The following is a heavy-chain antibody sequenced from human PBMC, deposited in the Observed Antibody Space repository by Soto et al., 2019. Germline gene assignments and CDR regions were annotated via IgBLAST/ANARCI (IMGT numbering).Heavy chain of an antibody. CDR1: GFTFSSYS. Sequence: GGPLRLSCAASGFTFSSYSMNWVRQAPGKGLEWVSSISSSSSYIYYADSVKGRFTISRDNAKNSLYLQMNSLRAEDTAVYYCARNYCSGGSCYDAFDIWGQGTMVTVSS. J-gene: IGHJ3*02. V-gene: IGHV3-21*01. CDR2: ISSSSSYI. D-gene: IGHD2-15*01. CDR3: ARNYCSGGSCYDAFDI.